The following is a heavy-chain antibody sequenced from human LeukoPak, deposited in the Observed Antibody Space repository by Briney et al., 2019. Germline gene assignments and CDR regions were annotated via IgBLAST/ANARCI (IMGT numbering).Heavy chain of an antibody. CDR1: GYTLTELS. Sequence: ASVKVSCKVSGYTLTELSMHWVRQAPGKGLEWMGGFDPEDGETIYAQKFQGRVTMTEDTSTDTAYMELSSLRSEDTAVYYCATDRGAAAPFDPWGQGTPVTVSS. CDR2: FDPEDGET. CDR3: ATDRGAAAPFDP. V-gene: IGHV1-24*01. J-gene: IGHJ5*02. D-gene: IGHD6-13*01.